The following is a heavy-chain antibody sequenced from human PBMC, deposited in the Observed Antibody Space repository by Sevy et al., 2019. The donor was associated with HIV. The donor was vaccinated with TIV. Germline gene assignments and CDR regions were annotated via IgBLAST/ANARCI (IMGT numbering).Heavy chain of an antibody. CDR2: IWYDGSNK. D-gene: IGHD5-12*01. CDR3: ARVLEMATILDY. J-gene: IGHJ4*02. Sequence: GGSLRLSCAASGFTSSSYGMHWVRQAPGKGLEWVAVIWYDGSNKYYADSVKGRFTISRDNSKNTLYLQMNSLRAEDTAVYYCARVLEMATILDYWGQGTLVTVSS. CDR1: GFTSSSYG. V-gene: IGHV3-33*01.